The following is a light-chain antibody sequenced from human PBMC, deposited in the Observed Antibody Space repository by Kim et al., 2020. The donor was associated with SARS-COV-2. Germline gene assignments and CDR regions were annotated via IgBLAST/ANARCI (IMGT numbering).Light chain of an antibody. CDR3: QSYDSSLSGYV. V-gene: IGLV1-40*01. Sequence: QSVLTHPPSVSGAPGQRVTISCTGSSSNIGAGYDVHWYQQLPGTAPKLLIYDNSNRPSGVPDRFSGSKSGTSASLAITGLQAEDEADYYFQSYDSSLSGYVFGTGTKVTVL. J-gene: IGLJ1*01. CDR1: SSNIGAGYD. CDR2: DNS.